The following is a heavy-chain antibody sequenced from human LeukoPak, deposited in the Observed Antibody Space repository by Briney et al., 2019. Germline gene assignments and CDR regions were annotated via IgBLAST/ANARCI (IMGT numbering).Heavy chain of an antibody. CDR3: ARRYYFGSGTYYDHFDH. CDR2: ISHSGST. Sequence: SGTLSLTCAVSGGSISSSNWWTWVRQPPGKGLEWIGEISHSGSTNYNPSLKSRVTISADNSKNHFSLNLSSVTAADTAVYYCARRYYFGSGTYYDHFDHWGQGTLVTVSS. D-gene: IGHD3-10*01. V-gene: IGHV4-4*02. J-gene: IGHJ4*02. CDR1: GGSISSSNW.